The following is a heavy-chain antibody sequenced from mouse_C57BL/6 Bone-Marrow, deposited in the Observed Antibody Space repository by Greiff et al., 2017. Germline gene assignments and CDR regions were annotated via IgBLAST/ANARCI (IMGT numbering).Heavy chain of an antibody. CDR1: CFSLTSYG. J-gene: IGHJ3*01. CDR2: IWSGGST. CDR3: ARNWGSPAWFAY. V-gene: IGHV2-2*01. D-gene: IGHD1-1*02. Sequence: VHLVESGPGLVQPSQSLSITCPVSCFSLTSYGVHWVRQSPGKGLEWLGVIWSGGSTDYNAAFISRLSISKDNSKSQVFFKMNSLQADDTAIYYCARNWGSPAWFAYWGQGTLVTVSA.